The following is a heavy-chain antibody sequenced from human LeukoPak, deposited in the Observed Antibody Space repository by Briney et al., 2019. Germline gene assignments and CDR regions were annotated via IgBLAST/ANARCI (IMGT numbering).Heavy chain of an antibody. CDR3: ARDSRQTRFDY. CDR2: IYHSGNT. V-gene: IGHV4-4*02. CDR1: GDSISSSNW. J-gene: IGHJ4*02. D-gene: IGHD2-2*01. Sequence: PSETLSLTCAVSGDSISSSNWWNWVRQPPGKGLEWIGEIYHSGNTNYNPSLKSRVTMSLDKSKNQFSLKLTSVTAADTAVYYCARDSRQTRFDYWGRGTLVTVSS.